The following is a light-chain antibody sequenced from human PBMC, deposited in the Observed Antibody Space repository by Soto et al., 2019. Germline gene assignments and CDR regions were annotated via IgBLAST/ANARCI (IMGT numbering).Light chain of an antibody. CDR3: QSYDSSNRV. V-gene: IGLV6-57*03. CDR1: SGSIASNY. CDR2: EDK. Sequence: NFILSQPHSVSESPGKTVTISCTRSSGSIASNYVQWYQQRPGSAPTTVIYEDKQRPSGVPDRFSGSIDSSSNSASLTISGLKTEDEADYYCQSYDSSNRVFGGGTKLTVL. J-gene: IGLJ3*02.